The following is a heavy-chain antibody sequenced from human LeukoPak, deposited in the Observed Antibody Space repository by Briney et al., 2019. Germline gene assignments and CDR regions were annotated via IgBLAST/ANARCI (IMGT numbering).Heavy chain of an antibody. CDR3: ARGNSGYSYGLDY. V-gene: IGHV4-59*01. D-gene: IGHD5-18*01. J-gene: IGHJ4*02. Sequence: SETLSLTCTVSGGSINYYYWNWIQQPPGKGLEWIGYLYYSGSTNYNPSLKSRVTISVDTSKNQFSLKLSSVTAADTAVYYCARGNSGYSYGLDYWGQGTLVTVSS. CDR2: LYYSGST. CDR1: GGSINYYY.